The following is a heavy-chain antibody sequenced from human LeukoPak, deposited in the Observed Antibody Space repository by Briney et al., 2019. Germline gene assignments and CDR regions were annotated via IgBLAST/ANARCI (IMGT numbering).Heavy chain of an antibody. V-gene: IGHV1-69*06. D-gene: IGHD4-23*01. Sequence: SVKVSCKASGGTFSSYAISWVRQAPGQGLEWMGGIIPIFGTANYAQEFQGRVTITADKSTSTAYMELSSLRSEDTAVYYCAREADGSNAFGIWGQGTMVTVSS. CDR2: IIPIFGTA. CDR3: AREADGSNAFGI. CDR1: GGTFSSYA. J-gene: IGHJ3*02.